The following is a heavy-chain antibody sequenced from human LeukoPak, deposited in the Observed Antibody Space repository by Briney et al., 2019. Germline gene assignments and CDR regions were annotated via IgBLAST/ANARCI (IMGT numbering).Heavy chain of an antibody. CDR3: ARVPDSSGYYSPDY. CDR2: ISWNSGSI. V-gene: IGHV3-9*01. J-gene: IGHJ4*02. Sequence: GGSLRLSCAASGFTFDDYAMHWVRQAPGKGLEWVSGISWNSGSIGYADSVKGRFTISRDNAKNSLYLQMNSPRAEDTALYYCARVPDSSGYYSPDYWGQGTLVTVPS. CDR1: GFTFDDYA. D-gene: IGHD3-22*01.